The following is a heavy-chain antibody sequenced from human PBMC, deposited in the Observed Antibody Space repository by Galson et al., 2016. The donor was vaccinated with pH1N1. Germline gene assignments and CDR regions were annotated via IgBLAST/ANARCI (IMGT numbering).Heavy chain of an antibody. Sequence: SVKVSCKASGGTFNNYPISWLRQAPGHGLEWMGRIIPIFGTANYAQKFQGRVTITADKSTSTAYMELSSLRSEDPAVYYCARGQAAVSTSYYYGRDVWGQGTTVPVSS. D-gene: IGHD4-11*01. CDR1: GGTFNNYP. CDR3: ARGQAAVSTSYYYGRDV. J-gene: IGHJ6*02. CDR2: IIPIFGTA. V-gene: IGHV1-69*06.